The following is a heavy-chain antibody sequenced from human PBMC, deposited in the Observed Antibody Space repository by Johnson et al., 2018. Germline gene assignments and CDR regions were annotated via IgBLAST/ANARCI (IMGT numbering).Heavy chain of an antibody. CDR3: ARVRNDYNKKNAFDI. J-gene: IGHJ3*02. CDR2: INLSGST. Sequence: QVQLQQWGAGLLKXSETLSLXCAVYGGSFSGYYWSWIRQPPGKGLEWIGEINLSGSTNYNPSLKSLVTISVEASKNQFSLKRSSVTAADTAVYYCARVRNDYNKKNAFDIWGQGTMVTVSS. V-gene: IGHV4-34*01. CDR1: GGSFSGYY. D-gene: IGHD5-24*01.